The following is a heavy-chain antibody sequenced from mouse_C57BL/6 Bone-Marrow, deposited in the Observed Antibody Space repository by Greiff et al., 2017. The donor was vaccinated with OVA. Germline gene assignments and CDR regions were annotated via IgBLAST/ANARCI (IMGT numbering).Heavy chain of an antibody. CDR1: GYTFTDYE. Sequence: QVQLQQSGAELVRPGASVTLSCKASGYTFTDYEMHWVKQTPVHGLEWIGAIDPETGGTAYNQKFKGKAILTADKSSSTAYMELRSLTSEDSAVYYCTRGGLRGYYYAMDYWGQGTSVTVSS. D-gene: IGHD2-4*01. CDR2: IDPETGGT. CDR3: TRGGLRGYYYAMDY. J-gene: IGHJ4*01. V-gene: IGHV1-15*01.